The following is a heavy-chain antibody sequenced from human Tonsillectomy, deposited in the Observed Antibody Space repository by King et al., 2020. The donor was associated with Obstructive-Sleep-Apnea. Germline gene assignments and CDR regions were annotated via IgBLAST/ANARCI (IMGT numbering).Heavy chain of an antibody. CDR1: GGSISSSSYY. V-gene: IGHV4-39*07. Sequence: LQLQESGPGLVKPSETLSLTCSVSGGSISSSSYYWGWIRQPPGKGLEWIGTIYYSGSTYYNPSLMSRVTISVDTSKNQFSLKLSSVTAADPAVYYCAGGGLTIFGVVYGLDVWGQGTTVTVSS. CDR3: AGGGLTIFGVVYGLDV. J-gene: IGHJ6*02. D-gene: IGHD3-3*01. CDR2: IYYSGST.